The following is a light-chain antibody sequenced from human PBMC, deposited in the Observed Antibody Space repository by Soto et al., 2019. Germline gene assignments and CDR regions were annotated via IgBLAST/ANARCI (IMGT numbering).Light chain of an antibody. Sequence: DIQMTQSPSTLSASVGDRVTITCRASQSIRTWLAWIQQKPGKAPKLLIYKASSLESGVPSRFSGSGSGTEFTLTISSLQPDDFATYYCQHYNNYPLTFGGGTKVEIK. CDR1: QSIRTW. J-gene: IGKJ4*01. CDR2: KAS. V-gene: IGKV1-5*03. CDR3: QHYNNYPLT.